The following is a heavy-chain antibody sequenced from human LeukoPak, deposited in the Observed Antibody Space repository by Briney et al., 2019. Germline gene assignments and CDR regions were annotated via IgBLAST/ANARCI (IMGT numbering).Heavy chain of an antibody. CDR2: ISYDGNNK. D-gene: IGHD2-2*01. Sequence: GGSLRLSCAASGITFSSDGMHWVRQAPGKGLEWVAVISYDGNNKYYADSVKGRFAISRDNSKNTLYLQMNSLRAEDTAVYYCAKAYGYCTTTSCSHEEFDYWGQGTLVTVSS. J-gene: IGHJ4*02. V-gene: IGHV3-30*18. CDR1: GITFSSDG. CDR3: AKAYGYCTTTSCSHEEFDY.